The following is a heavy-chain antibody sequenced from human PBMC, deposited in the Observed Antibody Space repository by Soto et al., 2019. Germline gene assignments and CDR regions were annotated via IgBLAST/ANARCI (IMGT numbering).Heavy chain of an antibody. Sequence: GESLKISCEASGYSLTTYWISWVRQMPGKGLEWMGAIDPRDSYTKYSPSFQGHVTISVDKSISTAYLQWNSLKASDTAIYYCAREKSDLELFNWLDPWGQGTLVTVSS. D-gene: IGHD1-7*01. CDR3: AREKSDLELFNWLDP. CDR1: GYSLTTYW. CDR2: IDPRDSYT. V-gene: IGHV5-10-1*01. J-gene: IGHJ5*02.